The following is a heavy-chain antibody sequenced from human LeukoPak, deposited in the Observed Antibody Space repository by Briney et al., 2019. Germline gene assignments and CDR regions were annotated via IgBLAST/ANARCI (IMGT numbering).Heavy chain of an antibody. J-gene: IGHJ4*02. CDR1: GGSISSGSYY. V-gene: IGHV4-61*02. CDR3: ARALKSGVGEVHIPDY. D-gene: IGHD3-10*01. Sequence: SQTLSLTCTVSGGSISSGSYYWSWIRQPAGKGLEWIGRIYTSGSTNYNPSLKSRVTISVDTSKNQFSLKLNSVTAADTAVYYCARALKSGVGEVHIPDYWGQGTLVTVSS. CDR2: IYTSGST.